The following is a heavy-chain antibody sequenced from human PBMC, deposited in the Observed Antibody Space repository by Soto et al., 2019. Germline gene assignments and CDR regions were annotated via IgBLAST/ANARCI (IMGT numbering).Heavy chain of an antibody. CDR3: ARDPSSSYYFDY. J-gene: IGHJ4*02. CDR1: GFTFSSYA. CDR2: ISYDGSNK. V-gene: IGHV3-30-3*01. D-gene: IGHD6-6*01. Sequence: QVQLVESGGGVVQPGRSLRLSCAASGFTFSSYAMHWVRQAPGKGLEWVAVISYDGSNKYYADSVKGRFTISRDNSKNTLYLQMNSLRADDTAVYYCARDPSSSYYFDYWGQGTLVTVSS.